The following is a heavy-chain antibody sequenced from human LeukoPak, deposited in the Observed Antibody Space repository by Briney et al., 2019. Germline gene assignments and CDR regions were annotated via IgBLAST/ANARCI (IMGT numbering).Heavy chain of an antibody. CDR2: ISYDGSNK. V-gene: IGHV3-30*04. CDR1: GFTFSSYA. J-gene: IGHJ4*02. Sequence: PGGSLRLSCAASGFTFSSYAMHWVRQAPGKGLEWVAVISYDGSNKYYADSVKGRLTISRDNSKNTLYLQMNSLRAEDTAVYYCARARDYYDSSGFDYWGQGTLVTVSS. D-gene: IGHD3-22*01. CDR3: ARARDYYDSSGFDY.